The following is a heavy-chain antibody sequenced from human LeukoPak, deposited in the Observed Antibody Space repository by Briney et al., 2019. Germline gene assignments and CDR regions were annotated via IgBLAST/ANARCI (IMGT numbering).Heavy chain of an antibody. D-gene: IGHD6-13*01. CDR1: DFSFSSYS. V-gene: IGHV3-21*01. CDR2: ISSSSSYI. Sequence: GGSLRLSCAASDFSFSSYSMNWVRQAPGKGLEWVSSISSSSSYIYYADSVRGRFTISRDNAKNTLYLQMNSLRAEDTAVYYCAPAPGNEVVYYFDYWGQGTLVTVSS. CDR3: APAPGNEVVYYFDY. J-gene: IGHJ4*02.